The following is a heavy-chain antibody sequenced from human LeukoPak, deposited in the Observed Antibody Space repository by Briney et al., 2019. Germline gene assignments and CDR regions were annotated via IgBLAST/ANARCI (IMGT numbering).Heavy chain of an antibody. CDR2: INIGGTNT. Sequence: KAGGSLRLSCAASGFTFNDYYMSWIRQAPGKGLEWLSYINIGGTNTHYADSVKGRFTISRDNAKKSLYLEMNNLRAEDTAVYYCAIDGAGFDTWGQGVLVTVSS. V-gene: IGHV3-11*01. CDR3: AIDGAGFDT. CDR1: GFTFNDYY. J-gene: IGHJ5*02.